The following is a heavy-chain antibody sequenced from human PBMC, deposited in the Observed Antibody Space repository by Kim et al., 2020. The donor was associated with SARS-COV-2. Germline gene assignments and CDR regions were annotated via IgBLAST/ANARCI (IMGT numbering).Heavy chain of an antibody. J-gene: IGHJ4*02. V-gene: IGHV3-30*18. CDR2: ISYDGSNK. CDR1: GFTFSSYG. Sequence: GGSLRLSCAASGFTFSSYGMHWVRQAPGKGLEWVAVISYDGSNKYYADSVKGRFTISRDNSKNTLYLQMNSLRAEDTAVYYCAKSWLRGIVVVPAAIRVDYWGQGTLVTVSS. CDR3: AKSWLRGIVVVPAAIRVDY. D-gene: IGHD2-2*01.